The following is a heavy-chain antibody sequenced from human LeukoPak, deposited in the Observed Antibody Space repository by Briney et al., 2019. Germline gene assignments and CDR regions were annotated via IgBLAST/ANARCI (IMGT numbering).Heavy chain of an antibody. CDR2: ISGISSSI. CDR1: GFTFSSYS. Sequence: GGSLRLSFAASGFTFSSYSMNWVRQAPGKGLEWISYISGISSSIYYADSVKGRFTISRDNAKNSLYLQMNSLRAEDTAVYYCARQDSSLVDYWGQGTLVTVSS. V-gene: IGHV3-48*01. J-gene: IGHJ4*02. CDR3: ARQDSSLVDY. D-gene: IGHD3-22*01.